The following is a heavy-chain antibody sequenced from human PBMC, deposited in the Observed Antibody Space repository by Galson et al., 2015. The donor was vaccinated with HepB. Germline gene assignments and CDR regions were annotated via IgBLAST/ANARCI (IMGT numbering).Heavy chain of an antibody. CDR2: INPNSGGT. CDR1: GYTFTGYY. J-gene: IGHJ6*02. CDR3: ARDLAAGAAHYYYYGMDV. V-gene: IGHV1-2*02. Sequence: SVKVSCKASGYTFTGYYMHWVRQAPGQGLEWMGWINPNSGGTNYAQKFQGRVTMTRDTSISTAYMELIRLRSDDTAEYYCARDLAAGAAHYYYYGMDVWGQGTTVTVSS. D-gene: IGHD7-27*01.